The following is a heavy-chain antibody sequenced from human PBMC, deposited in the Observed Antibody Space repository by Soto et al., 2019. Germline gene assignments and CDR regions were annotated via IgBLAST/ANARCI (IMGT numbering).Heavy chain of an antibody. CDR3: ARQIYDSDTGPNFQYYFDS. CDR2: IDPSDSQT. D-gene: IGHD3-22*01. V-gene: IGHV5-10-1*01. CDR1: GYSFAGYW. J-gene: IGHJ4*02. Sequence: GESLKISCKGSGYSFAGYWITWVRQKPGKGLEWMGRIDPSDSQTYYSPSFRGHVTISVTKSITTVFLPWSSLRASDTAMYYCARQIYDSDTGPNFQYYFDSWGQGTPVTVSS.